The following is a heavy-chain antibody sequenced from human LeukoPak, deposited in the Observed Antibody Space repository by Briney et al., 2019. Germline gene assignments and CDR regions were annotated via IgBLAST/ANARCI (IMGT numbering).Heavy chain of an antibody. CDR2: ITGSGGNT. J-gene: IGHJ6*02. CDR1: GFIFSSYS. D-gene: IGHD6-13*01. CDR3: AKAASSSWPSYYYGMDV. V-gene: IGHV3-23*01. Sequence: GGSLRLSCAASGFIFSSYSMSWVRQAPGKGLEWVSVITGSGGNTYYADSVKGRFTISKDNSKNTVYLRMSSLRVDDTAVYYCAKAASSSWPSYYYGMDVWGQGTTVTVSS.